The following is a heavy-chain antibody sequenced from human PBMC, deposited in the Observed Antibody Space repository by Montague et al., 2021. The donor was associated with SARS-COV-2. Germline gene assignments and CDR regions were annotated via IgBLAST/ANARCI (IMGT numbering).Heavy chain of an antibody. CDR2: IHYRGST. V-gene: IGHV4-39*01. CDR3: ARTTVVTPYYYYAMDV. J-gene: IGHJ6*02. Sequence: SETLSLTCTVSDDSINNKSYFWDWLRQPPGKGLEWIGSIHYRGSTHYNPSLKSRLTISVDTSRNQFSLKLSSVTAAATAVYFCARTTVVTPYYYYAMDVWGQGTTVTVSS. D-gene: IGHD4-23*01. CDR1: DDSINNKSYF.